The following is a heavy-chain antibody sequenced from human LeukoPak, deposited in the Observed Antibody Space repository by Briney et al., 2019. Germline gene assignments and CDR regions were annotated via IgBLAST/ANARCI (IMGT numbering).Heavy chain of an antibody. CDR2: ISGSGGST. J-gene: IGHJ4*02. V-gene: IGHV3-23*01. Sequence: GGSLRLSCAASGFTFSSYGMHWVRQAPGKGLEWVSAISGSGGSTYYADSVKGRFTISRDNSKNTLYLQMNNLRAEDTAVYYCAKEVHYDFWSGYVDYWGQGTLVTVSS. D-gene: IGHD3-3*01. CDR3: AKEVHYDFWSGYVDY. CDR1: GFTFSSYG.